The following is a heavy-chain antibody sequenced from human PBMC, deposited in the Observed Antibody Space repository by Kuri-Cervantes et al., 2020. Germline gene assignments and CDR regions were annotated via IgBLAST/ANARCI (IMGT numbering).Heavy chain of an antibody. Sequence: GGSLRLSCAASGFTFSSYWMSWVRQAPGKGLEWVANIKQDGSEKYYVDSVKGRFTISRDNAKNSLYLQMNRLRAEDTAVYHCAKNWGRSSAMSDYWGQGTLVTVSS. CDR1: GFTFSSYW. J-gene: IGHJ4*02. CDR2: IKQDGSEK. D-gene: IGHD2-2*01. V-gene: IGHV3-7*03. CDR3: AKNWGRSSAMSDY.